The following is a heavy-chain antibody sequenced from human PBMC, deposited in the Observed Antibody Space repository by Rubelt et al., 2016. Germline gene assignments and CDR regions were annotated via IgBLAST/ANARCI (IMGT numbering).Heavy chain of an antibody. Sequence: QLQLQESGPGLVKPSETLSLTCTVSGGSISSSSYYWGWIRQPPGKGLEWIGSIYYSGSTYYNPSLKSRVTISVDTSKNQFSLKLRSVTAADTAVYYCARVRAAAGFYWYFDLWGRGTLVTVSS. V-gene: IGHV4-39*07. CDR1: GGSISSSSYY. CDR2: IYYSGST. J-gene: IGHJ2*01. D-gene: IGHD6-13*01. CDR3: ARVRAAAGFYWYFDL.